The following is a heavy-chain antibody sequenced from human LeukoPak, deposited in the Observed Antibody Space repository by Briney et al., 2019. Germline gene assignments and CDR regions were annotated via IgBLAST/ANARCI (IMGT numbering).Heavy chain of an antibody. CDR2: INHSGST. V-gene: IGHV4-34*01. CDR3: ASRDTATGRD. J-gene: IGHJ4*02. Sequence: SETLPLTCAVYGGSFSGYYWSWIRQPPGKGLEWIGEINHSGSTNYNPSLKSRVTISVDTSKNQFSLKLSSVTAADTAVYYCASRDTATGRDWGQGTLVTVSS. CDR1: GGSFSGYY. D-gene: IGHD5-18*01.